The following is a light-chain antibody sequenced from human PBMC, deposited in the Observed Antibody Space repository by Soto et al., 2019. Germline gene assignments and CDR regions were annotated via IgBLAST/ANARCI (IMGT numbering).Light chain of an antibody. CDR3: QQRSNWPLT. CDR1: QMFLYTSNNNSY. CDR2: DSS. Sequence: DIVMTQSPDSLSVALGERATINFNSSQMFLYTSNNNSYLTWYQQKPGQAPRLLIYDSSNRATGIPARFSGSGSGTDFSLIISSLEPEDFAVYYCQQRSNWPLTFGGGTKVDIK. V-gene: IGKV3-11*01. J-gene: IGKJ4*01.